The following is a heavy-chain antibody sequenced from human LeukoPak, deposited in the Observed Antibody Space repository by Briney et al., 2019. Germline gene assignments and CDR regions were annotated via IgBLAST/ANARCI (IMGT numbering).Heavy chain of an antibody. CDR1: GGTFSSYA. J-gene: IGHJ5*02. V-gene: IGHV1-69*04. Sequence: SVKVSCKASGGTFSSYAISWVRQAPGQGLEWMGRITPIIGTTNYAQKFQGRVTITADTSTGTVYMEMSNLRSDDTAIYYCTRVNLRGSKYNWFDPWGQGTLVTVSS. CDR3: TRVNLRGSKYNWFDP. D-gene: IGHD1-1*01. CDR2: ITPIIGTT.